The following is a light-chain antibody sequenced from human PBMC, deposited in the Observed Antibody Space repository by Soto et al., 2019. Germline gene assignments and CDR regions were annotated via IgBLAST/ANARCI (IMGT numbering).Light chain of an antibody. Sequence: DVQMTQSPSSLSASVGDRITITCQASQDIGKFLNWYQQKPWKAPKILIYDGSNLETGVPGRFSGGGSGTHFTFTISSLQPEDIGTYDCQQYDNVVFTFGPGTKVDLK. CDR3: QQYDNVVFT. J-gene: IGKJ3*01. CDR2: DGS. CDR1: QDIGKF. V-gene: IGKV1-33*01.